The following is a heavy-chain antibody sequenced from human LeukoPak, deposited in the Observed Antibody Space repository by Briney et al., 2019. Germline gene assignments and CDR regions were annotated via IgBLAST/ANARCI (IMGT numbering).Heavy chain of an antibody. J-gene: IGHJ5*02. CDR3: ARDLTVVVPVEGDWFDP. Sequence: ASVKVSCKASGYSFSTYAITWVRQAPGQGLEWMGWINPNSGGTNYAQKFQGRVTMTRDTSISTAYMELSRLRSDDTAVYYCARDLTVVVPVEGDWFDPWGQGTLVTVSS. CDR1: GYSFSTYA. CDR2: INPNSGGT. D-gene: IGHD2-2*01. V-gene: IGHV1-2*02.